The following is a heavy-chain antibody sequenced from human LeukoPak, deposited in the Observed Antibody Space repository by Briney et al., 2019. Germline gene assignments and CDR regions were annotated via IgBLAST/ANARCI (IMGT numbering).Heavy chain of an antibody. CDR2: VNHAEIT. J-gene: IGHJ4*02. Sequence: PSETLSLTCAVYGGLFDGHYWTWIRQSPERGLEWIGEVNHAEITHYNPSLRSRLTLSTDGSKNQFSLRLTSVSAADTAVYYCARAGLRLSGWLREYFYDSWSQGILVTVSS. CDR3: ARAGLRLSGWLREYFYDS. V-gene: IGHV4-34*01. CDR1: GGLFDGHY. D-gene: IGHD3-3*01.